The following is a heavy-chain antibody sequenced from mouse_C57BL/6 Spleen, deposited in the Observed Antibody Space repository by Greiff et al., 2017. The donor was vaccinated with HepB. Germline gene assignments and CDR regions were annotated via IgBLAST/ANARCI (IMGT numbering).Heavy chain of an antibody. J-gene: IGHJ1*03. V-gene: IGHV1-39*01. CDR3: AEGYGSSSFWYFDV. Sequence: VQLKQSGPELVKPGASVKISCKASGYSFTDYNMNWVKQSNGKSLEWIGVINPNYGTTSYNQKFKGKATLTVDQSSSTAYMQLNSLTSEDSAVYYCAEGYGSSSFWYFDVWGTGTTVTVSS. CDR1: GYSFTDYN. CDR2: INPNYGTT. D-gene: IGHD1-1*01.